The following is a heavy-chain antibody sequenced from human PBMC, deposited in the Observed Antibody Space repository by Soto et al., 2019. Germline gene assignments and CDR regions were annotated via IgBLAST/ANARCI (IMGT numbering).Heavy chain of an antibody. CDR1: GYTFTSYG. J-gene: IGHJ4*02. D-gene: IGHD3-10*01. CDR2: ISAYNGNT. CDR3: ASGWFGEFVYYFDY. Sequence: QVQLVQSGAEVKKPGASVKVSCKASGYTFTSYGISWVRQAPGQGLEWMGWISAYNGNTNYAQKLQGRVTMTTDTATSTAYMELRSLGSDDTAVYDCASGWFGEFVYYFDYWGQGTLVTVSS. V-gene: IGHV1-18*01.